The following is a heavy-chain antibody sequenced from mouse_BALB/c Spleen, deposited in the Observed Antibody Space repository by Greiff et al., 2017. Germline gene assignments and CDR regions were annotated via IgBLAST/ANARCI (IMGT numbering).Heavy chain of an antibody. CDR3: AREGLRLYYFDY. CDR1: GFNIKDTY. J-gene: IGHJ2*01. D-gene: IGHD3-1*01. V-gene: IGHV14-3*02. Sequence: EVKLVESGAELVKPGASVKLSCTASGFNIKDTYMHWVKQRPEQGLEWIGRIDPANGNTKYDPKFQGKATITADTSSNTGYLQLSSLTSEDTAVYYCAREGLRLYYFDYWGQGTTLTVSS. CDR2: IDPANGNT.